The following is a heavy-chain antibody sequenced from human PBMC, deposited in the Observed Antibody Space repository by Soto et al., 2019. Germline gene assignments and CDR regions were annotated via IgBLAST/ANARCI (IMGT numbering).Heavy chain of an antibody. CDR2: IKSKTDGGTT. J-gene: IGHJ4*02. D-gene: IGHD6-19*01. Sequence: GGSLRLSCAASGFTFTNAWMSRVRQAPGKGLEWVGRIKSKTDGGTTDYAAPVKGRFTISRDDSKNTLYLQMSSLKTEDTAVYYCSTGDGSSGWYRGYWGQGTLVTVSS. CDR1: GFTFTNAW. V-gene: IGHV3-15*01. CDR3: STGDGSSGWYRGY.